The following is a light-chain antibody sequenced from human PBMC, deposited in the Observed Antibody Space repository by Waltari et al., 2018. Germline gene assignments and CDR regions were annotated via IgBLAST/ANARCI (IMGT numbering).Light chain of an antibody. CDR2: GAS. Sequence: EIVLTQSPGTLSLSPGERATLSCRASQSVRRSSLAWYQQRPGQAPRLLIYGASIRATGIPDRFSGSGSETDFTLTISRLEPDDFAVYCCHQSVSSPLTFGQGTKLEI. V-gene: IGKV3-20*01. J-gene: IGKJ2*01. CDR3: HQSVSSPLT. CDR1: QSVRRSS.